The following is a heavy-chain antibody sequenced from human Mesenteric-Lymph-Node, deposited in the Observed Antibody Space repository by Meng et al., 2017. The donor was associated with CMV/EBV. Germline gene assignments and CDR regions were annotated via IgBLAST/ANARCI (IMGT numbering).Heavy chain of an antibody. CDR2: VHHSGTT. D-gene: IGHD3-22*01. V-gene: IGHV4-39*01. J-gene: IGHJ4*02. CDR3: ARRGNYDSDYSEY. Sequence: LRESGPGLWKPPEPLSLSCSVSGDSIVNSTYSGTWIRQPSGKGLEWIGSVHHSGTTYYNPSLKGRLTISVDTSANLFSLRLTTVTAADTATYYCARRGNYDSDYSEYWGQGTLVTVSS. CDR1: GDSIVNSTYS.